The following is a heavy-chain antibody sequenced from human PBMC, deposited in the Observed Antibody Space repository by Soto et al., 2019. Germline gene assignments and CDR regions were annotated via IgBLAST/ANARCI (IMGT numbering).Heavy chain of an antibody. CDR1: GGSFSGYY. CDR3: ARGPRYCSSTSCYGGGHYYYYYYMDV. CDR2: INHSGST. J-gene: IGHJ6*03. D-gene: IGHD2-2*01. V-gene: IGHV4-34*01. Sequence: QVQLQQWGAGLLKPSETLSLTCAVYGGSFSGYYWSWIRQPPGKGLEWIGEINHSGSTNYNPSLKRRVTISVDTSKNQFSLKLSSVTAADTAVYYCARGPRYCSSTSCYGGGHYYYYYYMDVWGKGTTVTVSS.